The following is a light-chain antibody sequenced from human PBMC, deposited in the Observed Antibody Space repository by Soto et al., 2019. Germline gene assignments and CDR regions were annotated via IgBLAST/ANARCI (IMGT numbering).Light chain of an antibody. CDR2: KAS. CDR1: QSISSW. CDR3: QHYEGT. V-gene: IGKV1-5*03. Sequence: DIQMTQSHSTLSASVGDRVTITCRASQSISSWLAWYQQKPGKAPKLLIYKASSLESGVPSRFSGSGSGTEFTLTISSLHPDDFATYYCQHYEGTFGQGTTVEIK. J-gene: IGKJ1*01.